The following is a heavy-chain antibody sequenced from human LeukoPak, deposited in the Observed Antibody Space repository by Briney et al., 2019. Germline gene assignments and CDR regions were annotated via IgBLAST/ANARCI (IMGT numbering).Heavy chain of an antibody. D-gene: IGHD3-22*01. Sequence: GGSLRLSCAASGFTFSSYAMSWVRQAPGKGLEWVSAIIGSGGSTYYADSVKGRFTISRDNSKNTLYLQMNSLRAEDTAVYYCAKDQPLYYYDSSGPHDAFDIWGQGTMVTVSS. CDR3: AKDQPLYYYDSSGPHDAFDI. CDR1: GFTFSSYA. V-gene: IGHV3-23*01. CDR2: IIGSGGST. J-gene: IGHJ3*02.